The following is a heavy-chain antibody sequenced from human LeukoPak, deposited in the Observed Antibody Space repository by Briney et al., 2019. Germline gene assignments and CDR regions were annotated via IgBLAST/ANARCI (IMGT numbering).Heavy chain of an antibody. D-gene: IGHD3-22*01. CDR1: GYTLSDLS. J-gene: IGHJ4*02. V-gene: IGHV1-24*01. Sequence: ASVKVSCKVSGYTLSDLSMHWVRQAPGKGLEWMGGFDPGDGETIYTQKFQGRVTMTRDTSTSTAYMELSSLRTEDTAVYYCVRVAGSVDCWGQGTLVTVSS. CDR2: FDPGDGET. CDR3: VRVAGSVDC.